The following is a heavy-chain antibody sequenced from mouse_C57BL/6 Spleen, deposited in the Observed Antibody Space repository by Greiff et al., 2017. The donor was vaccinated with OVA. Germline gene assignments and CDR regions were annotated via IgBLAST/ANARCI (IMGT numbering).Heavy chain of an antibody. Sequence: EVQLQQSGPELVKPGASVKISCKASGYTFTDYYLNWVKQSHGKSLEWIGDINPNNGGTSYNQKFKGKATLTVDKSSSTPYMELRSLTSEDSAVYYCAKSLITTVVARAMDYWGQGTSVTVSS. D-gene: IGHD1-1*01. V-gene: IGHV1-26*01. CDR2: INPNNGGT. CDR3: AKSLITTVVARAMDY. CDR1: GYTFTDYY. J-gene: IGHJ4*01.